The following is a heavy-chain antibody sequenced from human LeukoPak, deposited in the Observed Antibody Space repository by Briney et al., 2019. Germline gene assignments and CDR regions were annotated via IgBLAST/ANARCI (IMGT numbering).Heavy chain of an antibody. V-gene: IGHV3-7*03. Sequence: GGSLRLSCAASGFTFSSYWMSWVRQAPGKGLEWVANIKQDGSEKYYVDSVKGRFTISRDNAKNSLYLQMNSLRAEDTAVYYCAKRAPYYYGSGSYYPSPTDYWGQGTLVTVSS. D-gene: IGHD3-10*01. J-gene: IGHJ4*02. CDR3: AKRAPYYYGSGSYYPSPTDY. CDR1: GFTFSSYW. CDR2: IKQDGSEK.